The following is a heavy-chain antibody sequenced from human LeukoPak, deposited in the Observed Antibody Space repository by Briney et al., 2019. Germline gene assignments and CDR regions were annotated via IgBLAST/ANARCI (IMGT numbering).Heavy chain of an antibody. V-gene: IGHV4-30-4*01. D-gene: IGHD2-15*01. Sequence: SETLSLTCTVSGGSISSGDYYWGWIRQPPGKGLEWIGYINVSGSTSYNPSLKSRVTISVDTSKNQFSLKLSSVTAAVTAVYYCARAPLGFCSGGTCKRYFDYWGQGTLVTVSS. CDR2: INVSGST. J-gene: IGHJ4*02. CDR1: GGSISSGDYY. CDR3: ARAPLGFCSGGTCKRYFDY.